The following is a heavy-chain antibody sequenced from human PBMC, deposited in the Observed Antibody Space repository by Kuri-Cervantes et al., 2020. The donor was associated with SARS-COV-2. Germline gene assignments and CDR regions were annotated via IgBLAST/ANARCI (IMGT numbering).Heavy chain of an antibody. CDR2: ISYDGSNK. V-gene: IGHV3-30-3*01. CDR3: ARDPEYSSGWYERGYYFDY. J-gene: IGHJ4*02. Sequence: GESLKISCAASGFTFDDYAMHWVRQAPGKGLEWVAVISYDGSNKYYADSVKGRFTISRDNSKNTLYLQMNSLRAEDTAVYYCARDPEYSSGWYERGYYFDYWGQGTLVTVSS. CDR1: GFTFDDYA. D-gene: IGHD6-19*01.